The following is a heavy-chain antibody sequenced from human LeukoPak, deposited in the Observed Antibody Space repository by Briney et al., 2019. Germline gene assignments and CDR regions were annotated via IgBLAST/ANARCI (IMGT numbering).Heavy chain of an antibody. CDR3: ARGGGYQFDY. D-gene: IGHD3-22*01. Sequence: GRSLRLSCAASGFTFSSYAMHWVRQAPGKGLEWVAVISYDGSNKYYADSVKGRFTISRDNSKNTLYLQMNSLRAEDTTVYYCARGGGYQFDYWGQGTLVTVSS. V-gene: IGHV3-30-3*01. CDR2: ISYDGSNK. CDR1: GFTFSSYA. J-gene: IGHJ4*02.